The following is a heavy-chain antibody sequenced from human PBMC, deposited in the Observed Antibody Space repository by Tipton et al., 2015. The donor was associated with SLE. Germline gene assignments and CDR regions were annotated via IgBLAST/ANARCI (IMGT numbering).Heavy chain of an antibody. D-gene: IGHD4-23*01. CDR3: ARHGNQDY. Sequence: GLVKPSETLSLTCSVSGGSISRSSYYWAWIRQPPGKGLEWIGSIYYSGSTYYNPSLKSRVTISVDTSKNQFSLKLSSVTAADTAVYYCARHGNQDYWGQGTLVTVSS. J-gene: IGHJ4*02. V-gene: IGHV4-39*01. CDR2: IYYSGST. CDR1: GGSISRSSYY.